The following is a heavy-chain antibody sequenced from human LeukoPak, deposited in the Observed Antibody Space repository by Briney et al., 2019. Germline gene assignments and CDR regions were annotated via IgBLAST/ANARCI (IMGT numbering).Heavy chain of an antibody. D-gene: IGHD3-22*01. CDR2: ISAYNGNT. J-gene: IGHJ4*02. V-gene: IGHV1-18*01. CDR3: ARSDSSGYSYYFDY. Sequence: GASVKVSCKASGYTFTSYGISWVRQAPGQGLEWMGWISAYNGNTNYAQKLQGRVAMTTDTSTSTAYMELRSLRSDDTAVYYCARSDSSGYSYYFDYWGQGTLVAVSS. CDR1: GYTFTSYG.